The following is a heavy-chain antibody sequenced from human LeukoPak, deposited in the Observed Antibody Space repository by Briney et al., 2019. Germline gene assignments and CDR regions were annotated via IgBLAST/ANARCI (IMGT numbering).Heavy chain of an antibody. V-gene: IGHV4-59*08. CDR3: ARYGSGSVAAPKY. Sequence: ETLSLTCTVSRGAISSYYWNWIQQPPGKGQKSIGYICYTGTTNYHPSLKCRVTISVDTSKNQFSLNLTSVTAADTAVYDCARYGSGSVAAPKYWREGARVSVSS. J-gene: IGHJ4*02. CDR2: ICYTGTT. D-gene: IGHD4-23*01. CDR1: RGAISSYY.